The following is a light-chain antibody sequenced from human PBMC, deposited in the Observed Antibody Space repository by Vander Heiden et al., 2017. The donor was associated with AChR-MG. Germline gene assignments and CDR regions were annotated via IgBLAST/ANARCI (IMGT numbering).Light chain of an antibody. Sequence: QSALTQPASVSASPGPSITISCTGTSSDVGGYNFVSWYQQHPGKAPKLVIYDVNKRPSGVSNRFSGSKSGNTASLTISGLQAEDEAHYYCSSYSSSTTLYVFGTGTRVPVL. CDR2: DVN. CDR3: SSYSSSTTLYV. CDR1: SSDVGGYNF. V-gene: IGLV2-14*03. J-gene: IGLJ1*01.